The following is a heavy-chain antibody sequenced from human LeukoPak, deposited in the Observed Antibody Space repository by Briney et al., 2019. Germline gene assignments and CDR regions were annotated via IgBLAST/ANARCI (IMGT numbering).Heavy chain of an antibody. Sequence: GESLKISCKGSGYSFTSYWIGWVRQMPGKGLEWMGIIYPGDSDTRYSPSFQGQVTISADKSISTAYLQWSSLKASDTAIYYCARMYYYDNRGNGHYFDNWGQGTLVTVSS. CDR3: ARMYYYDNRGNGHYFDN. D-gene: IGHD3-22*01. CDR1: GYSFTSYW. V-gene: IGHV5-51*01. J-gene: IGHJ4*02. CDR2: IYPGDSDT.